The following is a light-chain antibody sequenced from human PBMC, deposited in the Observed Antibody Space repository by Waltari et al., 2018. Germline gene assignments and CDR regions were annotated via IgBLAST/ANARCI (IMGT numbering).Light chain of an antibody. CDR3: QQYNNWPRT. CDR1: HGISSN. J-gene: IGKJ1*01. V-gene: IGKV3-15*01. Sequence: IMITHSPATPVVSRGGRTTLSCMARHGISSNLAWYQQKPGQAPRLLIYDASTRATGIPARFSGSGSGTEFTLSISSLQSEDFAIYYCQQYNNWPRTFGQGTKVEIK. CDR2: DAS.